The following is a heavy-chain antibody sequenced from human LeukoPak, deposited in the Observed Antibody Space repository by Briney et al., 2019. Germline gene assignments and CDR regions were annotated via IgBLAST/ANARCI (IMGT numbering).Heavy chain of an antibody. V-gene: IGHV3-23*01. CDR1: GFTFSSYA. Sequence: AGGSLRLSCAASGFTFSSYAMSWVRQAPGKGLEWVSAISGSGGSTYYADSVKGRFTISRDNSKNTLYLQMNSLRAEDTAVYYCAKDPSLLWFGELLYYFDYWGQGTLVTVSS. CDR3: AKDPSLLWFGELLYYFDY. CDR2: ISGSGGST. J-gene: IGHJ4*02. D-gene: IGHD3-10*01.